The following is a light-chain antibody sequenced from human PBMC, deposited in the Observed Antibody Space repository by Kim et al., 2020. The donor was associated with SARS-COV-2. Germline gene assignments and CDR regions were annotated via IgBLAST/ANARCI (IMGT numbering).Light chain of an antibody. V-gene: IGKV1-5*01. CDR3: QQYVSYWS. CDR2: AAS. J-gene: IGKJ1*01. CDR1: QISTSL. Sequence: ASVEDRVTTTCQASQISTSLLACYQQQPWKAPNLLIYAASSLEVGVPSRFSGSCSGTEFPLTIHILQPDFFATYYCQQYVSYWSFGQGTKVEIK.